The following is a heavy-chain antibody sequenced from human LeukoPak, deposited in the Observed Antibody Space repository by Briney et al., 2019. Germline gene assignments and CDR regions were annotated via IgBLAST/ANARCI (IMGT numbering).Heavy chain of an antibody. CDR3: ASGGSGVVPAAIEEYFQH. D-gene: IGHD2-2*02. CDR1: GGTFSSYA. CDR2: IIPIFGTA. Sequence: ASVKVSCKASGGTFSSYAISWVRQAPGQGLEWMGGIIPIFGTANYAQKFQGRVTITADESTSTAYMELSSLRSEDTAVYYCASGGSGVVPAAIEEYFQHWGQGTLVTVSS. J-gene: IGHJ1*01. V-gene: IGHV1-69*13.